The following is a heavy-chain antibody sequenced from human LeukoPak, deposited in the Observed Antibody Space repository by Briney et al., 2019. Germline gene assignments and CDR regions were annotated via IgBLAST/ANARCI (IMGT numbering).Heavy chain of an antibody. CDR2: IYHSGST. D-gene: IGHD6-13*01. CDR3: ARGIAAAGSGEDAFDI. Sequence: SETLSLTCTVSGGSISSGGYYWSWIRQPPGKGLEWIGYIYHSGSTYYNPSLKSRVTISVDRSKNQFSLKLSSVTAADTAVYYCARGIAAAGSGEDAFDIWGQGTMVTVSS. V-gene: IGHV4-30-2*01. CDR1: GGSISSGGYY. J-gene: IGHJ3*02.